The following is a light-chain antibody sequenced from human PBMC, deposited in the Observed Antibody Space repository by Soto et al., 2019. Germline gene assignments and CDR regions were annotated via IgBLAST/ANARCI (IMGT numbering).Light chain of an antibody. CDR2: GAS. V-gene: IGKV3-20*01. Sequence: EIVLTQSPGTVSLSPGERATLFCRASQSVSSSYLAWYQRKPGQAPRLLIYGASSSATGIPDRFSGSGSGTDFTLTISRMEPEDFAVYYCKQYGSSFGQGTKVDIK. CDR3: KQYGSS. J-gene: IGKJ1*01. CDR1: QSVSSSY.